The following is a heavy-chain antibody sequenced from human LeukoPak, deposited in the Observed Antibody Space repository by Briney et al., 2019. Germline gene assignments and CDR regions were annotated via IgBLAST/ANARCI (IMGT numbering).Heavy chain of an antibody. J-gene: IGHJ4*02. CDR1: GGSLSRGDYY. D-gene: IGHD3-16*02. V-gene: IGHV4-30-4*01. CDR2: IYYSVST. CDR3: ARDRYGQRIFDY. Sequence: SETLSLTCTVSGGSLSRGDYYWSWIRQPPGKGLEWIGCIYYSVSTSYNPSLKSRVTISVDTSKNQFSLKLSFVTAADTAVYYCARDRYGQRIFDYWGQGTLVTVSS.